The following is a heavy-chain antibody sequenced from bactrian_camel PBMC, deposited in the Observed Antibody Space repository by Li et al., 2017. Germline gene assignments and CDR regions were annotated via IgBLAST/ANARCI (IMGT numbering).Heavy chain of an antibody. D-gene: IGHD1*01. CDR1: GDTYNNYC. V-gene: IGHV3S26*01. CDR2: IYTGGEVT. Sequence: HVQLVESGGGSVQAGGSLRLSCTVSGDTYNNYCFAWFRQAPDKEREGVAAIYTGGEVTSYADSAKGRLTISQDNDKNTMYLQMNNLKPEDSGIYHCAADGRMDLSPVGWLSSRRTFDYRGQGTQVTV. CDR3: AADGRMDLSPVGWLSSRRTFDY. J-gene: IGHJ4*01.